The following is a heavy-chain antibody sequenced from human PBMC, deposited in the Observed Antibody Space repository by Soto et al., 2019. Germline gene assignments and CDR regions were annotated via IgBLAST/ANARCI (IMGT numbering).Heavy chain of an antibody. CDR1: GFTVSNNY. D-gene: IGHD3-10*01. Sequence: EVQLVESGGGLIQPGGSLRLSCAVSGFTVSNNYMSWVRQAPGKGLEGVSVIYSGGYTAYGDSVKGRFTISRDNSKNTIFLQMNSRGAAAPSVYYCAVPAGGGGYWGQGTLVTVSS. CDR3: AVPAGGGGY. J-gene: IGHJ4*02. CDR2: IYSGGYT. V-gene: IGHV3-53*01.